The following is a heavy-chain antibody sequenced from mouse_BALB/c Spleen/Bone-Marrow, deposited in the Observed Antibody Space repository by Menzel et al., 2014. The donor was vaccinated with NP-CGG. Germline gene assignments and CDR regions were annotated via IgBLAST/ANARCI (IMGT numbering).Heavy chain of an antibody. V-gene: IGHV1S135*01. Sequence: VQLKQSGPGLVKPGASVKVSCKASGYAFTRYNMYWVKQSHGKSLEWIGYIDPYSGGTNCNQKFKGKATLTVDKSSSTAYMHLYSLTSEDSAVYYCARELSRAMDYWGQGTSVTVSS. CDR2: IDPYSGGT. CDR3: ARELSRAMDY. J-gene: IGHJ4*01. CDR1: GYAFTRYN. D-gene: IGHD2-12*01.